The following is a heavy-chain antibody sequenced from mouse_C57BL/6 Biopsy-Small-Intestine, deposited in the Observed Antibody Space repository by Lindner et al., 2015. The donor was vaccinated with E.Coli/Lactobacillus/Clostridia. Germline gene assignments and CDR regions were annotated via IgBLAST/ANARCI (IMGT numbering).Heavy chain of an antibody. CDR1: GYGFTDYD. V-gene: IGHV1S45*01. CDR2: MSPNNGNT. CDR3: ARDKPTMFSREALPQYYHYGLED. D-gene: IGHD1-1*01. Sequence: SVKVSCKASGYGFTDYDITWVRQATGQGLEWVGWMSPNNGNTGYAQKFQGRVTMTRDTSISTAYMELNSLSSEDTAVYYCARDKPTMFSREALPQYYHYGLEDWGQGTTVTVSS. J-gene: IGHJ1*01.